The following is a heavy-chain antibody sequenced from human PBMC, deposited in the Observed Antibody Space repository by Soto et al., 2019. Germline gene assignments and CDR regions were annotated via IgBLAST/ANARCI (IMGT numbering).Heavy chain of an antibody. CDR3: ARETGYSSGSFDY. CDR2: ISSSGSTI. CDR1: GFTFSSYE. J-gene: IGHJ4*02. Sequence: PGGSLRLSCAASGFTFSSYEMNWVRQAPGKGLEWVSYISSSGSTIYYADSVKGRFTISRDNAKNSLYLQMNSLRAEDTAVYYCARETGYSSGSFDYWGQGTLVTVSS. D-gene: IGHD6-19*01. V-gene: IGHV3-48*03.